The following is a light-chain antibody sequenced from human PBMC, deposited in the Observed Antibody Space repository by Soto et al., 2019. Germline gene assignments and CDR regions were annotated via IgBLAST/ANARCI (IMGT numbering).Light chain of an antibody. V-gene: IGKV3-20*01. J-gene: IGKJ2*01. CDR1: QSVSGSY. CDR2: GAS. Sequence: EIVLTQSPGTLSLSPGERATLSCRASQSVSGSYLAWYQQKPGQAPRLLIYGASSRATVIPDRFSGSGSGTDFTLTISRLEPEDFAVYYCQQYGSSLYTFGQGTKLEIK. CDR3: QQYGSSLYT.